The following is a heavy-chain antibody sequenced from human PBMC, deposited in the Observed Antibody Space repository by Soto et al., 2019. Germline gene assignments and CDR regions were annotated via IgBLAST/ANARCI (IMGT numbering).Heavy chain of an antibody. J-gene: IGHJ4*02. CDR2: ISYDGSNK. CDR3: ARIPIPLTGYYTGEGGVDY. CDR1: GFTFSSYA. V-gene: IGHV3-30-3*01. D-gene: IGHD3-9*01. Sequence: QVQLVESGGGVVQPGRSLRLSCAASGFTFSSYAMHWVRQAPGKGLEWVAVISYDGSNKYYADSVKGRFTISRDNSKNPLYLQMNSLRAEDTAVYYWARIPIPLTGYYTGEGGVDYWGQGTLVTVAS.